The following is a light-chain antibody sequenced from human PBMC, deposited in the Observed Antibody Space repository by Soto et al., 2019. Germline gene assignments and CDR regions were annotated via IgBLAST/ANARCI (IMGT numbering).Light chain of an antibody. Sequence: EIVMTQSPATLSVSPGERATLSCRASQSVSSNLAWYQQKPGQAPRLLIYGASTRATGIPARFSGSGSGTEFTLTISSLQSEDFAVYYRQQYRTFGQGTKVEIK. CDR2: GAS. V-gene: IGKV3-15*01. J-gene: IGKJ1*01. CDR3: QQYRT. CDR1: QSVSSN.